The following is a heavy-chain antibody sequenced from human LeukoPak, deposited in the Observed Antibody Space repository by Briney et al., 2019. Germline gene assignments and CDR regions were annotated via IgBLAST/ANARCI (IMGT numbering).Heavy chain of an antibody. Sequence: ASVKVSCKASGYTFTGYYMHWERQAPGQGLEWMGWINPNSGGTNYAQKFQGRVTMTRDTSISTAYMELSRLRSDDTAVYYCARGGGYCSGGSCDLFDYWGQGTLVTVSS. V-gene: IGHV1-2*02. D-gene: IGHD2-15*01. CDR2: INPNSGGT. J-gene: IGHJ4*02. CDR1: GYTFTGYY. CDR3: ARGGGYCSGGSCDLFDY.